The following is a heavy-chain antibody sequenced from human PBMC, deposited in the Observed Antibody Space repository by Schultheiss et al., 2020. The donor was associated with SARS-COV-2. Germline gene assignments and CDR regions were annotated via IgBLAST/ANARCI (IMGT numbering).Heavy chain of an antibody. D-gene: IGHD5-18*01. CDR1: GGSISSYY. CDR2: IYYSGST. CDR3: ARSLTAMGEFDP. J-gene: IGHJ5*02. Sequence: GSLRLSCTVSGGSISSYYWSWIRQHPGKGLEWIGYIYYSGSTNYNPSLKSRVTISVDTSKNQFSLKLSSVTAADTAVYYCARSLTAMGEFDPWGQGTLVTVSS. V-gene: IGHV4-59*01.